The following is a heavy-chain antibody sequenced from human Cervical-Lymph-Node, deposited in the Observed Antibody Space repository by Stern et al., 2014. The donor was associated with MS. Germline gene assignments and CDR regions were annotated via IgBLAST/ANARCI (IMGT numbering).Heavy chain of an antibody. CDR3: ARVSYDFWSGYYAFDY. J-gene: IGHJ4*02. D-gene: IGHD3-3*01. CDR2: IYYSGST. Sequence: QVQLQESGPGLVKPSQTLSLTCTVSGGSISSGGYYWSWIRQHPGKGLEWIGYIYYSGSTYYNPFLKSRVTISVDTSKNQFSLKLSSVTAADTAVYYCARVSYDFWSGYYAFDYWGQGTLVTVSS. V-gene: IGHV4-31*03. CDR1: GGSISSGGYY.